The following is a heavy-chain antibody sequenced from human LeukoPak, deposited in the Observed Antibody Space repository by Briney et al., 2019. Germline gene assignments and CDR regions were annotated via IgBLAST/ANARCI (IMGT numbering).Heavy chain of an antibody. CDR3: VGGNRGYYYDTSGYYVESFDN. V-gene: IGHV3-21*01. J-gene: IGHJ3*02. D-gene: IGHD3-22*01. Sequence: PGGSPRLSCVASGLPFSEYSMSWVRQAPGKGLEWVSCISKSSTFIHYADSVKGRFTISRDNAKNSLFLQMNSLRAEDTAVYYCVGGNRGYYYDTSGYYVESFDNWGQGTMVTVSS. CDR2: ISKSSTFI. CDR1: GLPFSEYS.